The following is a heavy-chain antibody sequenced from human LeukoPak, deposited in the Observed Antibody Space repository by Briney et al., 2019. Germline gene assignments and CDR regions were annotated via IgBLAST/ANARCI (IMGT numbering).Heavy chain of an antibody. Sequence: SETLSLTCAVSGYSISSGYYWGWIRQPPGRGLEWIGSIYHSGSTYYNPSIKSRVTISVDTSKNRFSLKLSSVTAADTAVYYCASRRHRSAWFDPWGQGTLVTVSS. V-gene: IGHV4-38-2*01. J-gene: IGHJ5*02. CDR3: ASRRHRSAWFDP. CDR2: IYHSGST. CDR1: GYSISSGYY.